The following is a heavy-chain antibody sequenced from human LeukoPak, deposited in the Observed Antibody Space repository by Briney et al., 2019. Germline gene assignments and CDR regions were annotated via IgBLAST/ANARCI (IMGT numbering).Heavy chain of an antibody. D-gene: IGHD2-15*01. CDR3: ARDRSAPARYDFDS. V-gene: IGHV3-30*04. Sequence: GGSLRLSCAVSGFTFSNYAMHWVRQAPGKGLEWVAVIANGGRDKHHADSVKGRFTISRDNSKNTLYVQMDSLRAEDTALYYCARDRSAPARYDFDSWGQGTLVTVSS. J-gene: IGHJ4*02. CDR1: GFTFSNYA. CDR2: IANGGRDK.